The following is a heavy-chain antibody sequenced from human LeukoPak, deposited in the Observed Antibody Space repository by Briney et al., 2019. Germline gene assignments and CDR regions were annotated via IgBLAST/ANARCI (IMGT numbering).Heavy chain of an antibody. CDR2: ISAYNGNT. Sequence: ASVTVSFKASGYTFTSYGITWVRQAPGQGLEWMGWISAYNGNTNYAKNLQGRVTMTTDTSTSTAYMELRSLRSDDTAVYYCARGGISTWHYWGQGTLVTVSS. D-gene: IGHD6-13*01. CDR1: GYTFTSYG. CDR3: ARGGISTWHY. J-gene: IGHJ4*02. V-gene: IGHV1-18*01.